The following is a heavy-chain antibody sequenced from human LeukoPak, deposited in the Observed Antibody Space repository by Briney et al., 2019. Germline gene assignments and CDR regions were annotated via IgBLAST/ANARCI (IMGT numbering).Heavy chain of an antibody. V-gene: IGHV3-48*02. J-gene: IGHJ4*02. CDR1: GFTFSRYW. CDR2: ISTRTI. D-gene: IGHD3-9*01. Sequence: GGSLRLSCAASGFTFSRYWMSWVRQAPGKGLEWVSYISTRTISYADSVKGRFTISRDNAKNSVYLQMNSLRDEDTAVYFCARDIDWGFDRWGQGTLVTVSS. CDR3: ARDIDWGFDR.